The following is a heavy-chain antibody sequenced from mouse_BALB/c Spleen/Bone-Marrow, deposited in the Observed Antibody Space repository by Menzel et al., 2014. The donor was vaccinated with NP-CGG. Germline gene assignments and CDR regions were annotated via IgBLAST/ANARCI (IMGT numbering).Heavy chain of an antibody. CDR1: GYTFTRYW. V-gene: IGHV1-4*01. Sequence: QVQLKESGAELARPGASVKMSCKASGYTFTRYWIHWVKQRPGQGLEWIGYINPSTGDTEYNQKFKDKATLTADMSSSTAYMQLSSLTSEDSAVYYCARGNYEAMDSWGQGTSVTVSS. CDR3: ARGNYEAMDS. CDR2: INPSTGDT. J-gene: IGHJ4*01. D-gene: IGHD2-1*01.